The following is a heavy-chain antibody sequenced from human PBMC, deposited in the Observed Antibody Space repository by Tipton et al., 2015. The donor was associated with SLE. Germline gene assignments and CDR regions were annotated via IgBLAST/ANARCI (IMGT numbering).Heavy chain of an antibody. V-gene: IGHV3-7*03. CDR3: ASHPGENQLIYAKDNWYIDL. J-gene: IGHJ2*01. Sequence: GSLRLSCAASGFTFSNYNMNWVRQAPGKGLEWVANIKQDGSEQNYVDSVKGRFTISRDNAKNSLYLQMNSLRAEDTAVYYCASHPGENQLIYAKDNWYIDLWGRGTLVTVSS. D-gene: IGHD2-2*02. CDR1: GFTFSNYN. CDR2: IKQDGSEQ.